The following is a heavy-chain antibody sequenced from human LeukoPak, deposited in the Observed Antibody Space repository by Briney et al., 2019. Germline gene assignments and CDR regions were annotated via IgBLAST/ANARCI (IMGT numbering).Heavy chain of an antibody. D-gene: IGHD4-23*01. J-gene: IGHJ1*01. CDR3: ARGRGSYGGWPFQH. Sequence: PSETLSLTCAVYGGSFSGYYWSWIRQPPGKGLEWIGEINHSGSTNYNPSLKSRVTISVDTSKNQFSLKLSSVTAADTAVYYCARGRGSYGGWPFQHWGQGTLVTVSS. V-gene: IGHV4-34*01. CDR1: GGSFSGYY. CDR2: INHSGST.